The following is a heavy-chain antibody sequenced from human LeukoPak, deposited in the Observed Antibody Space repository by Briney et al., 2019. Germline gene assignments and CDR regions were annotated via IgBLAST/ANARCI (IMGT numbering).Heavy chain of an antibody. CDR2: ISGSGGST. Sequence: PGGSLRLSCAASGFTFSSYGMSWVRQAPGKGLEWVSAISGSGGSTYYADSVKGRFTISRDNSRNTLYLQMNSLRAEDTAVYYCAKASRGYSGYYWYYFDYWGQGILVTVSS. V-gene: IGHV3-23*01. D-gene: IGHD5-12*01. CDR3: AKASRGYSGYYWYYFDY. CDR1: GFTFSSYG. J-gene: IGHJ4*02.